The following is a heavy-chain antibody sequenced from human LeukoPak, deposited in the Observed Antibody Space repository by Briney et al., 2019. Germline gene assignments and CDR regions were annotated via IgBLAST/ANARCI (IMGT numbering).Heavy chain of an antibody. D-gene: IGHD6-19*01. J-gene: IGHJ4*02. CDR1: GYTFTGYY. Sequence: SVKVSCKASGYTFTGYYMHWVRPAPGQGLEWMGWINPNSGGTNYAQKFQGRVTMTRDTSISTAYMELSRLRSDDTAVYYRARDGAVAGTGGGYYWGQGTLVTVSS. V-gene: IGHV1-2*02. CDR2: INPNSGGT. CDR3: ARDGAVAGTGGGYY.